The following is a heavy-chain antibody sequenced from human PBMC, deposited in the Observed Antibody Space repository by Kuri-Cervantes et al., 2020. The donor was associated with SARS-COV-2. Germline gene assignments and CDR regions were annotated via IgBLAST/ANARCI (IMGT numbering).Heavy chain of an antibody. D-gene: IGHD5-12*01. CDR1: GYTLTELS. J-gene: IGHJ6*03. V-gene: IGHV1-24*01. CDR2: FDPEDGET. CDR3: ARVCGGYDFDYYYYYMDV. Sequence: ASVKVSCKVSGYTLTELSMHWVRQAPGKGLEWMGGFDPEDGETIYAQKFQGRVTMTEDTSTDTAYMELSSLRSEDTAVYYCARVCGGYDFDYYYYYMDVWGKGTTVTVSS.